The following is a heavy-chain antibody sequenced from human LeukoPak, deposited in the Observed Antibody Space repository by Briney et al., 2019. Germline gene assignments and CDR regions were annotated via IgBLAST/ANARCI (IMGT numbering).Heavy chain of an antibody. Sequence: SETLSLTCTVSGGSISSYHWSWIRQPPGKGLEWIGYIYYSGSTNYNPSLKSRVTISVDTSKNQFSLKLSSVTAADTAVYYCASLSSGCDYWGQGTLVTVSS. J-gene: IGHJ4*02. CDR1: GGSISSYH. CDR2: IYYSGST. D-gene: IGHD3-22*01. V-gene: IGHV4-59*01. CDR3: ASLSSGCDY.